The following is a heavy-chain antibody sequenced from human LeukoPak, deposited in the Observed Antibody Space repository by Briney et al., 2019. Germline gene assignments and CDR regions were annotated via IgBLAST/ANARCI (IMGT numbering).Heavy chain of an antibody. CDR1: GGSISGYY. J-gene: IGHJ2*01. V-gene: IGHV4-59*01. Sequence: SETLSLTCTVFGGSISGYYWSWFRQSPEKGLEWIGYIYHSGFTHCNPSLRSRVTISVDLSRNQFSLKLTSATAADTAMYYCARDHRCSSSDGGCDQWYFDLWGRGTLVTVSS. CDR2: IYHSGFT. CDR3: ARDHRCSSSDGGCDQWYFDL. D-gene: IGHD3-10*02.